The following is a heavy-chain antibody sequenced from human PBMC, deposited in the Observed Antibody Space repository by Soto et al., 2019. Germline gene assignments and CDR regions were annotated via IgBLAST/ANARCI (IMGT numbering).Heavy chain of an antibody. CDR3: ARFDYGGYYFDY. Sequence: PSETLSLTCTVSGGSISSYYWSWVRQPPGKGLEWIGYIYYSGSTNYNPSLKSRVTISVDTSKNQFSLKLSSVTAADTAVYYCARFDYGGYYFDYWGQGTLVTVSS. J-gene: IGHJ4*02. CDR2: IYYSGST. V-gene: IGHV4-59*01. CDR1: GGSISSYY. D-gene: IGHD4-17*01.